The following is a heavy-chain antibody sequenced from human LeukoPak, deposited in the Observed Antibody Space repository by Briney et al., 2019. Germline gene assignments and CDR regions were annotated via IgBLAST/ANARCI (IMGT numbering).Heavy chain of an antibody. CDR3: ARGVDYYGV. D-gene: IGHD3-10*01. CDR1: GGSFSGYS. CDR2: INHSGGT. Sequence: SETLSLTCAVYGGSFSGYSWNWIRQPPVKGLDWIGEINHSGGTNYNPSLKSRVTTSVDTSKKQFSLKLSSVTAADTAVYYCARGVDYYGVWGQGTLVTVSS. J-gene: IGHJ4*02. V-gene: IGHV4-34*01.